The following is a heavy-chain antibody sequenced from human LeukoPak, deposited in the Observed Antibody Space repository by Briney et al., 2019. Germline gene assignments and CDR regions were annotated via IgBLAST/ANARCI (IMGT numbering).Heavy chain of an antibody. D-gene: IGHD6-13*01. CDR1: GFTVSSNY. V-gene: IGHV3-53*01. Sequence: GSLRLSCAASGFTVSSNYMSWVRQAPGKGLEWVSVIYSGGSTYYADSVKGRFTISRDNSKNTLYLQMNSLRAEDTAVYYCARELDSSSWYGFDYWGQGTLVTVSS. CDR2: IYSGGST. CDR3: ARELDSSSWYGFDY. J-gene: IGHJ4*02.